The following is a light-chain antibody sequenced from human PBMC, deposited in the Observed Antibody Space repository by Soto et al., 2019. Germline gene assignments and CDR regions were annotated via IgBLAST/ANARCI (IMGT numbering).Light chain of an antibody. V-gene: IGKV3-15*01. Sequence: EIVLTQSPGTLSLSPGERATLSCRASQSVSSNLAWYQQKPGQAPSLLIYGAFTRATGIPARFSGTGSGTEFTLTISSLQPDDFATYYCQHYNSYSEAFGQGTKVDI. J-gene: IGKJ1*01. CDR1: QSVSSN. CDR3: QHYNSYSEA. CDR2: GAF.